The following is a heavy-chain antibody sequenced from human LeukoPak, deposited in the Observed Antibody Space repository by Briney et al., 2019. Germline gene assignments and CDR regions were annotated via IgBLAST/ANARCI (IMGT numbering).Heavy chain of an antibody. CDR1: GYTFTSYY. CDR2: INPSGGST. D-gene: IGHD5-12*01. Sequence: GASVKVSCKASGYTFTSYYMHWVRQAPGQGLEWMGIINPSGGSTSYAQKFQGRVTMTRDMSTSTAYMELSSLRSEDTAVYYCARSKGVATLPWSFLYYFDYWGQGTLVTVSS. CDR3: ARSKGVATLPWSFLYYFDY. J-gene: IGHJ4*02. V-gene: IGHV1-46*01.